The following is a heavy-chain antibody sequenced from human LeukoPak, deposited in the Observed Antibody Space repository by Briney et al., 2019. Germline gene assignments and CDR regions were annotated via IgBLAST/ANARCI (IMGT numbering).Heavy chain of an antibody. J-gene: IGHJ4*02. CDR3: ATSGYCSGGSCYNFDY. CDR1: GYTLTELS. Sequence: ASVKVSCKVSGYTLTELSMHWVRQAPGKGLEWMGGFDPEDGETIYAQKFQGRVTMTEDTSTDTAYMELSNLRSEDTAVYYCATSGYCSGGSCYNFDYWGQGTLVTVSS. D-gene: IGHD2-15*01. V-gene: IGHV1-24*01. CDR2: FDPEDGET.